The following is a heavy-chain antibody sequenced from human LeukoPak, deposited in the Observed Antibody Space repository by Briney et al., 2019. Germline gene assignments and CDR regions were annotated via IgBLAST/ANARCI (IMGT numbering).Heavy chain of an antibody. J-gene: IGHJ3*02. CDR2: ITGGSYTI. CDR3: ARDGDEYSYGYGDAFDI. CDR1: PFIFSRYS. Sequence: GGSLRLSCAVSPFIFSRYSINWVRQAPGKGLEWVSYITGGSYTIYYAQSVRGRFTISRDNAKNSLYLQMNSLRVEDTAVYYCARDGDEYSYGYGDAFDIWGQGTMVTVSS. V-gene: IGHV3-48*01. D-gene: IGHD5-18*01.